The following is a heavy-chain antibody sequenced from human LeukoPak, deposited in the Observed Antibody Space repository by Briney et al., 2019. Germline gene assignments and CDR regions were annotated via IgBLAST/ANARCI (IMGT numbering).Heavy chain of an antibody. V-gene: IGHV1-69*13. D-gene: IGHD3-9*01. CDR2: IIPIFGTA. CDR1: GYTFTSYG. Sequence: SVKVSCKASGYTFTSYGINWVRQAPGQGLEWMGGIIPIFGTANYAQKFQGRVTITADESTSTAYMELSSLRSEDMAVYYCARGRPYDILTTHYYYYMDVWGKGTTVTISS. CDR3: ARGRPYDILTTHYYYYMDV. J-gene: IGHJ6*03.